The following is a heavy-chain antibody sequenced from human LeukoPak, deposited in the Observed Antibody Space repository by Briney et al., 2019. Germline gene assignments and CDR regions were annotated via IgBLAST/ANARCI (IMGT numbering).Heavy chain of an antibody. J-gene: IGHJ5*02. Sequence: ASAKVSCKASGYTFTSYAMNWVRQAPGQGLEWMGWINTNTGNPTYAQGFTGRFVFSLDTSVSTAYLQISSLKAEDTAVYYCARDQAPYYYDSSGYNWFDPWGQGTLVTVSS. D-gene: IGHD3-22*01. CDR1: GYTFTSYA. CDR3: ARDQAPYYYDSSGYNWFDP. V-gene: IGHV7-4-1*02. CDR2: INTNTGNP.